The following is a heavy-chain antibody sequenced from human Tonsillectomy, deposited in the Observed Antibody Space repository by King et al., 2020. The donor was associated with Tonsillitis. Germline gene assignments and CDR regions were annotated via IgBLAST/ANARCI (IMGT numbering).Heavy chain of an antibody. CDR1: GGSISSGGYY. D-gene: IGHD3-10*01. CDR3: ARSELLWFGELLYQTPFDY. CDR2: IYYSGST. Sequence: LQLQESGPGLVKPSQTLSLTCTVSGGSISSGGYYWSWIRQHPGKGLEWIGYIYYSGSTYYNPSLKSRVTISVDTSKNQFSLKLSSVTAADTAMYYCARSELLWFGELLYQTPFDYWGQGTLVTVSS. J-gene: IGHJ4*02. V-gene: IGHV4-31*03.